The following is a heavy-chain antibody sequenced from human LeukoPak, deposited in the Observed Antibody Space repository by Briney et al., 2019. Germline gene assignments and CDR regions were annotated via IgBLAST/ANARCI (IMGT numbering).Heavy chain of an antibody. D-gene: IGHD3-22*01. J-gene: IGHJ4*02. CDR2: INPSGGST. CDR3: ASGYYDSSGYSPFDY. Sequence: GASVKVSCKASGYTFTSYYMHWVRQAPGQGLEWMGIINPSGGSTSYAQKFQGRVTMTRDTSTSTVYMELSRLRSDDTAVYYCASGYYDSSGYSPFDYWGQGTLVTVSS. CDR1: GYTFTSYY. V-gene: IGHV1-46*01.